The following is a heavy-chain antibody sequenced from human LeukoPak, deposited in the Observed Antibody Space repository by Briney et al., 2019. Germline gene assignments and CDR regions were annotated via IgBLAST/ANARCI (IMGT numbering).Heavy chain of an antibody. V-gene: IGHV1-2*02. CDR2: INPNSGVT. CDR1: GYTFTGYY. D-gene: IGHD3-16*01. J-gene: IGHJ3*02. Sequence: ASVKVSCKASGYTFTGYYMHWVRQAPGQGLEWMGWINPNSGVTNYAQKFQGRVTMTRDTSISTAYMELRRLRSDDTAVYYCARDNSGEVADISDAFDIWGQGTKVTVSS. CDR3: ARDNSGEVADISDAFDI.